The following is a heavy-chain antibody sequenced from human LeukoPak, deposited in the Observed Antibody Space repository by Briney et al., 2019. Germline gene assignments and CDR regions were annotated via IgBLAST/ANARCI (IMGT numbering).Heavy chain of an antibody. D-gene: IGHD2-2*01. CDR2: ISYDGSNK. Sequence: PRRSLRLSCAASGFTFSSYAMHWVRQAPGKGLEWVAVISYDGSNKYYADSVKGRFTISRDNSKNTLYLQMNSLRAEDTAVYYCAKGDCSSTSCPRTDAFDIWGQGTMVTVSS. V-gene: IGHV3-30-3*01. CDR3: AKGDCSSTSCPRTDAFDI. J-gene: IGHJ3*02. CDR1: GFTFSSYA.